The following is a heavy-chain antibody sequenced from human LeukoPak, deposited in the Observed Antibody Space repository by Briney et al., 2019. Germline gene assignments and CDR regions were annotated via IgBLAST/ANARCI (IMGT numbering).Heavy chain of an antibody. CDR1: GLTFSSYS. D-gene: IGHD2-21*02. V-gene: IGHV3-48*04. Sequence: GGSLRLSCAASGLTFSSYSMNWVRQAPGKGLEWVSYISSSSSTIYYADSVKGRFTISRDNAKNSLYLQMNSLRAEDTAVYYCAREGAYCGGDCPSFDYWGQGTLVTVSS. CDR3: AREGAYCGGDCPSFDY. CDR2: ISSSSSTI. J-gene: IGHJ4*02.